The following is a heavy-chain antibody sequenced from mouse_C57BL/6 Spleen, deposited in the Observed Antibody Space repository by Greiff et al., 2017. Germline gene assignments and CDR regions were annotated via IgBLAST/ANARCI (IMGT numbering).Heavy chain of an antibody. D-gene: IGHD2-4*01. V-gene: IGHV3-6*01. Sequence: VQLQQSGPGLVKPSQSLSLTCSVTGYSITSGYYWNWIRQFPGNKLEWMGYISYDGSNNYNPSLKNRISITRDPSKNQFFLKLNSVTTEDTATYYCARDDYDSYWYFDVWGTGTTVTVSS. CDR1: GYSITSGYY. CDR2: ISYDGSN. CDR3: ARDDYDSYWYFDV. J-gene: IGHJ1*03.